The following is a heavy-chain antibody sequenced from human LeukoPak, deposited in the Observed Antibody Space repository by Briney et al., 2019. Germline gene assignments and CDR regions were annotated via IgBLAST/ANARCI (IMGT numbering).Heavy chain of an antibody. D-gene: IGHD3-9*01. Sequence: PGGSLRLSCSASGFTFSSYTMNWVRQAPGKGLEWVSSISSSSSYIYYADSVKGRFTIARDNAKNSLFLQMNSLRAEDTAVYYCARAPYDILTGYSGYFDYWGQGTLVTVSS. V-gene: IGHV3-21*01. CDR2: ISSSSSYI. CDR1: GFTFSSYT. CDR3: ARAPYDILTGYSGYFDY. J-gene: IGHJ4*02.